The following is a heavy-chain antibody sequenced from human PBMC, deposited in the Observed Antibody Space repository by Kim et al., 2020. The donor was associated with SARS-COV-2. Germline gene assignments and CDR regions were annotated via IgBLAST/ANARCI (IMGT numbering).Heavy chain of an antibody. J-gene: IGHJ4*02. V-gene: IGHV3-73*01. CDR2: IRSKANSYAT. D-gene: IGHD3-10*01. Sequence: GGSLRLSCAASGFTFSGSAMHWVRQASGKGLEWVGRIRSKANSYATAYAASVKGRFTISRDDSKNTAYLQMNSLKTEDTAVYYCTRHVDMVRGVIDYWGQGTLVTVSS. CDR1: GFTFSGSA. CDR3: TRHVDMVRGVIDY.